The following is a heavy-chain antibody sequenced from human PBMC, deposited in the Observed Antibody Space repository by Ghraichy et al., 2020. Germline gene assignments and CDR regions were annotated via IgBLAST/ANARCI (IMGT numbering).Heavy chain of an antibody. J-gene: IGHJ2*01. CDR2: IYYSGST. CDR1: GGSISSYY. D-gene: IGHD6-13*01. Sequence: SETLSLTCTVSGGSISSYYWSWIRQPPGKGLEWIGYIYYSGSTNYNPSLKSRVTISVDTSKNQFSLKLSSVTAADTAVYYCAIYSSSWNNWYFDLWGRGTLVTVSS. V-gene: IGHV4-59*01. CDR3: AIYSSSWNNWYFDL.